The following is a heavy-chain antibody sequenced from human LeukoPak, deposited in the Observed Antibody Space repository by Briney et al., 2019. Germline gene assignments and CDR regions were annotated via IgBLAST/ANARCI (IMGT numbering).Heavy chain of an antibody. J-gene: IGHJ6*04. V-gene: IGHV1-69*05. CDR1: GYTFTDYN. D-gene: IGHD6-6*01. Sequence: GASVKVSCKASGYTFTDYNIHWVRQAPGQGLEWMGRIIPIFGTANYAQKFQGRVTITTDESTSTAYMELSSLRSEDTAVYYCARDRGQRWRIAAQMDVWGKGTTVTVSS. CDR2: IIPIFGTA. CDR3: ARDRGQRWRIAAQMDV.